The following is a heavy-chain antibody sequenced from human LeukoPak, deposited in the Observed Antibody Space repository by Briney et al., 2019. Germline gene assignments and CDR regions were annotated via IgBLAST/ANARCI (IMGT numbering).Heavy chain of an antibody. CDR2: ISSSSSTI. Sequence: GGSLRLSCAASGFTFSSYAMSWVRQAPGKGLEWVSYISSSSSTIYYADSVKGRFTISRDNAKNSLYLQMNSLRAEDTAVYYCARSAGYCSGGSCSGDNWFDPWGQGTLVTVSS. D-gene: IGHD2-15*01. V-gene: IGHV3-48*01. CDR3: ARSAGYCSGGSCSGDNWFDP. CDR1: GFTFSSYA. J-gene: IGHJ5*02.